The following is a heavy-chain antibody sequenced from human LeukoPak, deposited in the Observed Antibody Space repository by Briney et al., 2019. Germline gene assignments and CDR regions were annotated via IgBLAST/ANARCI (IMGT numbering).Heavy chain of an antibody. D-gene: IGHD3-10*01. V-gene: IGHV5-51*01. CDR1: GYTFTNYW. J-gene: IGHJ4*02. CDR2: IYPGDSDT. CDR3: ARSSYYGDILPFDY. Sequence: GESLKISCKGSGYTFTNYWIGWVRQMPGKGLECMGIIYPGDSDTRYSPSFQGQVTISADKSISTAYLQWSSLRASDTAMYYCARSSYYGDILPFDYWGQGTLVTVPS.